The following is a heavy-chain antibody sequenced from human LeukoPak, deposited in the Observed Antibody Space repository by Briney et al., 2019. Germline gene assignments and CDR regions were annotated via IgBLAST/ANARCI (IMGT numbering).Heavy chain of an antibody. CDR3: ARDLPYYYDSSGYYYPGERRDVAFDI. J-gene: IGHJ3*02. CDR2: IYYSGST. CDR1: GGSISSGDYY. D-gene: IGHD3-22*01. Sequence: PSQTLSLTCTVSGGSISSGDYYCRWIRQPPGKGLEWIGYIYYSGSTYYNPSLKSRVTISVDTSKNQFSLKLSSVTAADTAVYYCARDLPYYYDSSGYYYPGERRDVAFDIWGQGTMVTVSS. V-gene: IGHV4-30-4*01.